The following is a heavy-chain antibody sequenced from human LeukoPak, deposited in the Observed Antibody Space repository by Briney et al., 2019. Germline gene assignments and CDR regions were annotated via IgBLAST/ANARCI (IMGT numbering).Heavy chain of an antibody. D-gene: IGHD2-2*03. CDR2: IYYSGNI. Sequence: SETLSLTCTVSVGSISSYYWSWLRQPPGKGLEGIGYIYYSGNIKYNPSLKSRVTISVDTSKNQFSLKLTSVTAADTAVYYCARHLGYCSTTSCYAEFDPWGQGTLVTVSS. J-gene: IGHJ5*02. CDR1: VGSISSYY. CDR3: ARHLGYCSTTSCYAEFDP. V-gene: IGHV4-59*08.